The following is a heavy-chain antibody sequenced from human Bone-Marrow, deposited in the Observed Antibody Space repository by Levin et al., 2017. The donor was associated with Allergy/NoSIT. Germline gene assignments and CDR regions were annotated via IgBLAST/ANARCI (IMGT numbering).Heavy chain of an antibody. CDR3: ARDKFYAMDV. V-gene: IGHV3-74*01. CDR2: IDSDGRGT. CDR1: GFTFSKNW. Sequence: GESLKISCAASGFTFSKNWVHWVRQAPGKGLVWVSRIDSDGRGTTYADSVKGRFTISRDNAKNTAYLQMNSLRAEDTAVYYCARDKFYAMDVWGQGTTVTVSS. J-gene: IGHJ6*02.